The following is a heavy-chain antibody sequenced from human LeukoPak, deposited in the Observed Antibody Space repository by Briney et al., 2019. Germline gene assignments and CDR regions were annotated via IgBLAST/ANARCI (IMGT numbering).Heavy chain of an antibody. Sequence: ASVKVSCKASGYTFIGYYIHCVRQATGQGPEWMGWINPNSGDTNYAQKFQGRVSMTRDTSINTAYMELSRLRSDDTAVYYCAREGFDYWGQGTLVTVSS. J-gene: IGHJ4*02. CDR2: INPNSGDT. V-gene: IGHV1-2*02. CDR3: AREGFDY. CDR1: GYTFIGYY.